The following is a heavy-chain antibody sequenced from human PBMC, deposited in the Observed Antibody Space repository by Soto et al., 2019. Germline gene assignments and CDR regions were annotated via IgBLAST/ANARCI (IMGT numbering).Heavy chain of an antibody. CDR1: GGSINYNSYY. J-gene: IGHJ5*02. D-gene: IGHD2-15*01. CDR3: ARLVVVAPVANA. Sequence: SETLSLTCSVSGGSINYNSYYWGWIRQPPGKGLEWVGGIFYTGTTYYSPSLKDRVTISVDTSKNSCSLNLTSVTAADTAAYFCARLVVVAPVANAWGQGTLVTVSS. V-gene: IGHV4-39*02. CDR2: IFYTGTT.